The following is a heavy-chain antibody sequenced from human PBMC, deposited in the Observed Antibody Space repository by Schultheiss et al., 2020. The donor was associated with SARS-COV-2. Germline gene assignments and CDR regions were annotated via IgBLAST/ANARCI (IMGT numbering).Heavy chain of an antibody. CDR1: GFTFSSYG. D-gene: IGHD2-15*01. J-gene: IGHJ4*02. CDR2: ISYDGSNK. Sequence: GGSLRLSCAASGFTFSSYGMHWVRQAPGKGLEWVAVISYDGSNKYYADSVKGRFTISRDNSKNTLYLQMNSLRAEDTAVYYCAKGGGYCSGGSCYSPQPNFDYWGQGTLVTVSS. V-gene: IGHV3-30*18. CDR3: AKGGGYCSGGSCYSPQPNFDY.